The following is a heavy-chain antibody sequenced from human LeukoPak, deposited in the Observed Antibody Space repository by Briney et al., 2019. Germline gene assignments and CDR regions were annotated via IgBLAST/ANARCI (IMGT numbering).Heavy chain of an antibody. Sequence: NPSETLSLTCTVSGGSIRSYYWSWIRQAPGKGLEWIGYIYYSGTTYYNPSLKSRVTISVDTSKNQFSLKLSSLTAADTAVYYCARDGRYYYAFDIWGQGTMVTVSS. J-gene: IGHJ3*02. V-gene: IGHV4-59*12. CDR2: IYYSGTT. CDR1: GGSIRSYY. D-gene: IGHD1-26*01. CDR3: ARDGRYYYAFDI.